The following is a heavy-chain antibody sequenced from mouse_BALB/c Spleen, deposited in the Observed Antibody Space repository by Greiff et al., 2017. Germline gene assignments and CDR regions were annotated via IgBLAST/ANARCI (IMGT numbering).Heavy chain of an antibody. V-gene: IGHV1-18*01. J-gene: IGHJ3*01. CDR2: INPNNGGT. Sequence: EVQLQQSGPELVKPGASVKIPCKASGYTFTDYNMDWVKQSHGKSLEWIGDINPNNGGTIYNQKFKGKATLTVDKSSSTAYMELLSLTSEDTAVYYCARWYDWFAYWGQGTLVTVSA. CDR3: ARWYDWFAY. CDR1: GYTFTDYN. D-gene: IGHD2-14*01.